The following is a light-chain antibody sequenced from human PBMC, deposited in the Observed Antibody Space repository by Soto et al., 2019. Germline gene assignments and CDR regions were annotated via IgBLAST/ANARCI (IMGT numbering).Light chain of an antibody. CDR2: DAS. J-gene: IGKJ5*01. V-gene: IGKV3-11*01. CDR1: QSVSSY. CDR3: QQRSNWPPD. Sequence: EIVFTQSPATLSLSPGDRATLSCRASQSVSSYLAWYQQKPGQAPRLLIYDASNRATGIPARFSGSGSGTDFTLTISSLEPEDFAVYYCQQRSNWPPDFGQGTRLEIK.